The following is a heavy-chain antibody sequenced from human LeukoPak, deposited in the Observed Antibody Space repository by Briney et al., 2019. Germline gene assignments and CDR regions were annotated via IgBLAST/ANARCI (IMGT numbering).Heavy chain of an antibody. CDR3: AREDNWNGYDY. J-gene: IGHJ4*02. D-gene: IGHD1-20*01. CDR1: GGTFSSYA. V-gene: IGHV1-69*13. Sequence: ASVKVSCKASGGTFSSYAISWVRQAPGQGLEWMGGIIPILGTANYAQKFQGRVTITADESTSTAYMELSSLRSEDTAVYYCAREDNWNGYDYWGQGTLVTVSS. CDR2: IIPILGTA.